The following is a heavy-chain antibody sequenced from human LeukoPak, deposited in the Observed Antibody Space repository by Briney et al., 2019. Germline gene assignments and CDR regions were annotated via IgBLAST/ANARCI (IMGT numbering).Heavy chain of an antibody. CDR1: GFTFDDYG. Sequence: GGSLRLSCAASGFTFDDYGMSWVRQAPGKGLEWVSGINWNGGSTGYADSVKGRFTISRDNAKNSLYLQMNSLRAEDTALYYCARDRGIAARAYYYYYMDVWGKGTTDTVSS. J-gene: IGHJ6*03. CDR3: ARDRGIAARAYYYYYMDV. CDR2: INWNGGST. D-gene: IGHD6-6*01. V-gene: IGHV3-20*04.